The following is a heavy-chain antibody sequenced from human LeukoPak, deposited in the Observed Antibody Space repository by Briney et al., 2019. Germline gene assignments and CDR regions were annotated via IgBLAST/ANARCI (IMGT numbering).Heavy chain of an antibody. J-gene: IGHJ6*02. CDR3: ARSIAVAGYYYYYGMDV. CDR1: GGSISSYY. V-gene: IGHV4-34*01. D-gene: IGHD6-19*01. CDR2: INHSGST. Sequence: ASETLSLTCTVSGGSISSYYWSWIRQPPGKGLEWIGEINHSGSTYYNPSLKSRVTISVDTSKNQFSLKLSSVTAADTAVYYCARSIAVAGYYYYYGMDVWGQGTTVTVSS.